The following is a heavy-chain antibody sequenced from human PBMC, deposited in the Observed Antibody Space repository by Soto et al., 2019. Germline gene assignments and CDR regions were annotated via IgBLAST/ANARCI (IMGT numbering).Heavy chain of an antibody. D-gene: IGHD2-2*01. CDR3: ARASNSYSSPGTYYFDY. Sequence: QPGGSLRLSCAASGFTFSSYAMHWVRQAPGKGLEWVAVISYDGSNKYYADSVKGRFTISRDNSKNTLYLQMNSLRAEDTAVYYCARASNSYSSPGTYYFDYWGQGTLVTVSS. V-gene: IGHV3-30-3*01. J-gene: IGHJ4*02. CDR1: GFTFSSYA. CDR2: ISYDGSNK.